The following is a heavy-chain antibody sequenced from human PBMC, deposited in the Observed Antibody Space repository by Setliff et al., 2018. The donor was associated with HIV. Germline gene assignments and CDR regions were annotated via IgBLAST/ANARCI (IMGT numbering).Heavy chain of an antibody. Sequence: SETLSLTCSVSGGSITSGGYYWSWIRQHPGKGLEWIGYIYYSGSTYYNPSLKSRVTISIATSKSQFSLRLGSVTVADTAVYYCARCRRQWLELSFDSWGQGTLVTVSS. J-gene: IGHJ4*02. V-gene: IGHV4-31*03. CDR1: GGSITSGGYY. CDR2: IYYSGST. D-gene: IGHD6-19*01. CDR3: ARCRRQWLELSFDS.